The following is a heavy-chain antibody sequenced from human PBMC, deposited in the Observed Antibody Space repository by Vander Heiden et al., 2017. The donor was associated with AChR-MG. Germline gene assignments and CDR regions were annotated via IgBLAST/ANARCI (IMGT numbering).Heavy chain of an antibody. J-gene: IGHJ6*03. CDR1: GDSVSSNSAA. Sequence: QVQLQQSGPGLVKPSQTLSLTCAISGDSVSSNSAAWNWNRQSPSRGLEWLGRTYYRSKWYNDYAVSVKSRITINPDTSKNQFSLQLNSVTPEDTAVYYCARVKRGKYSSSRENYYYYMDVWGKGTTVTVSS. D-gene: IGHD6-6*01. CDR3: ARVKRGKYSSSRENYYYYMDV. V-gene: IGHV6-1*01. CDR2: TYYRSKWYN.